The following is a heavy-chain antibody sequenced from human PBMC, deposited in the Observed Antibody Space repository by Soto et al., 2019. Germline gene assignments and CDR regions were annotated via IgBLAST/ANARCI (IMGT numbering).Heavy chain of an antibody. Sequence: PSETLSLTCAVYGGSFSGYYWSWIRQPPGKGLEWIGEINHSGSTYYNPSLKSRVTISVDTSKNQFSLKLSSVTAADTAVYYCARGMLGNSCDFDAFYYYGMDVWSQGTTVTVSS. J-gene: IGHJ6*02. CDR2: INHSGST. D-gene: IGHD3-3*01. CDR1: GGSFSGYY. V-gene: IGHV4-34*01. CDR3: ARGMLGNSCDFDAFYYYGMDV.